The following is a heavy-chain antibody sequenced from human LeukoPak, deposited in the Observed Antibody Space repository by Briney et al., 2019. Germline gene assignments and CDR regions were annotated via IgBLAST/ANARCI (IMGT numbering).Heavy chain of an antibody. D-gene: IGHD2-15*01. CDR3: ARAPTRGYCSGGSCYNFDY. V-gene: IGHV1-46*01. CDR1: GYTFTSYG. J-gene: IGHJ4*02. CDR2: INPSGGST. Sequence: ASVKVSCKASGYTFTSYGISWVRQAPGQGLEWMGIINPSGGSTSYAQKFQGRVTMTRDMSTSTVYMELSSLRSEDTAVYYCARAPTRGYCSGGSCYNFDYWGQGTLVTVSS.